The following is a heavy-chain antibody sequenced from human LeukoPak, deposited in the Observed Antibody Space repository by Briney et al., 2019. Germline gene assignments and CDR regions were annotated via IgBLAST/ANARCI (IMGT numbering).Heavy chain of an antibody. CDR2: IIPIFGTA. Sequence: ASVKVSCKASGGTFSSYAISWVRQAPGQGLEWMGGIIPIFGTANYAQKFQGRVTITADESTSTAYMELSSLRSEDTAASYCARDYRLEGMATIPPFDYWGPGTLVTVSS. D-gene: IGHD5-24*01. J-gene: IGHJ4*02. CDR3: ARDYRLEGMATIPPFDY. CDR1: GGTFSSYA. V-gene: IGHV1-69*13.